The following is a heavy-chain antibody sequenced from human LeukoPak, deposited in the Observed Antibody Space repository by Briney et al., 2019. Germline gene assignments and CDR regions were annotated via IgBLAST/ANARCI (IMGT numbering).Heavy chain of an antibody. J-gene: IGHJ4*02. D-gene: IGHD6-19*01. CDR1: GGSISSYY. Sequence: SETLSLTCTVSGGSISSYYWSWIRQPPGKGLEWIGYIYYSGSTNYNPSLKSRVTISVDMSKNQFSLKLSSVTAADTAVYYCAGVIGSGWYYFDYWGQGTLVTVSS. CDR2: IYYSGST. CDR3: AGVIGSGWYYFDY. V-gene: IGHV4-59*01.